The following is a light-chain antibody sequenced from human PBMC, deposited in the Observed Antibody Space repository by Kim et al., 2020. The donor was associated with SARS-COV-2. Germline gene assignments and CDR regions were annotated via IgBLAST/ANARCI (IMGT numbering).Light chain of an antibody. CDR2: DVY. CDR1: SSDVGGSDF. J-gene: IGLJ2*01. CDR3: GSYRSNTAL. Sequence: PGQSITLSCTGASSDVGGSDFVSWYQQHPGKAPRLIIYDVYNRPSGVSNRFSGSKSGNTASLIISGLQAEDEADYYCGSYRSNTALFGGGTQLTVL. V-gene: IGLV2-14*03.